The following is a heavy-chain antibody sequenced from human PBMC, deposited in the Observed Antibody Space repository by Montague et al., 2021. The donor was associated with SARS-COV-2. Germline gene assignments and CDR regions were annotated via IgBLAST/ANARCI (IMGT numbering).Heavy chain of an antibody. CDR2: IYYSGST. D-gene: IGHD3-22*01. Sequence: SETLSLTCTASGGAISSSSYYWGWIRQPPGKGLEWIGSIYYSGSTYYNPSLKSRVTISVDTSKNQFSLKLSSVTAADTAVYYCARDTRITMLVVVNRYGMDVGGQGTTVTVSS. CDR1: GGAISSSSYY. V-gene: IGHV4-39*07. CDR3: ARDTRITMLVVVNRYGMDV. J-gene: IGHJ6*02.